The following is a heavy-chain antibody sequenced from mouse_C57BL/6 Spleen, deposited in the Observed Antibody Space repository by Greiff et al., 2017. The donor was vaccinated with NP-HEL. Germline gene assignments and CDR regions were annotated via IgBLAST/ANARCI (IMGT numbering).Heavy chain of an antibody. CDR2: ISSGSSSI. CDR3: ARKGNDYDGPSYDY. V-gene: IGHV5-17*01. D-gene: IGHD2-4*01. J-gene: IGHJ2*01. Sequence: EVQVVESGGGLVKPGGSLKLSCAASGFTFSDYGMHWVRQAPEKGLEWVAYISSGSSSIYYADTVKGRFTISRDNAKNTLLLQMTSLRSEDTAMYYCARKGNDYDGPSYDYWGQGTTLTVSS. CDR1: GFTFSDYG.